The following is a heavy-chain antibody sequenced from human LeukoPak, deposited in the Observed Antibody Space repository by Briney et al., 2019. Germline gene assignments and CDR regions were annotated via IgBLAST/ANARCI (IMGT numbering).Heavy chain of an antibody. V-gene: IGHV3-53*01. Sequence: GGSLRLSCAASGFTVSSNYMSWVRQAPGKGLEWVSVIYSGGSTYYADSVKGRFTISRDNSKNTLYLQMNSLRAEDTAVYYCAREEIGYSSSWYSLDYYGMDVWGQGTTVTVSS. CDR3: AREEIGYSSSWYSLDYYGMDV. CDR2: IYSGGST. J-gene: IGHJ6*02. D-gene: IGHD6-13*01. CDR1: GFTVSSNY.